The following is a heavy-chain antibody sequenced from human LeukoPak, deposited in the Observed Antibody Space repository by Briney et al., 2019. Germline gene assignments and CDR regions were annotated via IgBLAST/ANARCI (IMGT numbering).Heavy chain of an antibody. J-gene: IGHJ4*02. D-gene: IGHD3-3*02. V-gene: IGHV4-59*08. CDR1: GGSISSYY. CDR2: IYYSGST. CDR3: ARGQFWSGYSI. Sequence: SETLSLTCTVSGGSISSYYWSWIRQPPGKGLEWIGYIYYSGSTNYSPSLKSRVTISVDTSKNQFSLKLSSVTAADTAVYYCARGQFWSGYSIWGQGTLVTVSS.